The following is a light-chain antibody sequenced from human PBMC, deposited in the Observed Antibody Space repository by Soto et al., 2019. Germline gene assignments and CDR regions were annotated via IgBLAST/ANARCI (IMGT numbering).Light chain of an antibody. Sequence: DIVLTQSPGTLSLSPGERATLSCRASQSISSSYLAWYQQRPGHAPRLLIYGASSRATGIPDRFSGSGSGTDFTLTISRLEPEDFAVYYCQQYGMSPWTFGQGTKVEI. CDR2: GAS. CDR3: QQYGMSPWT. J-gene: IGKJ1*01. V-gene: IGKV3-20*01. CDR1: QSISSSY.